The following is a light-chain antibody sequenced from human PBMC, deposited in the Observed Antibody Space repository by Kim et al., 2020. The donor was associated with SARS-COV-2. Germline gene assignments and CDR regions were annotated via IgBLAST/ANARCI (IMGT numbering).Light chain of an antibody. CDR1: QSVSSY. Sequence: ERATLSCRASQSVSSYVAWYQQKPGQAPRLLMYDASNRATGIPARFSGSGSGTDFTLTISSLEPEDFAVYYCQQRFNWPITFGQGTRLEIK. V-gene: IGKV3-11*01. CDR2: DAS. CDR3: QQRFNWPIT. J-gene: IGKJ5*01.